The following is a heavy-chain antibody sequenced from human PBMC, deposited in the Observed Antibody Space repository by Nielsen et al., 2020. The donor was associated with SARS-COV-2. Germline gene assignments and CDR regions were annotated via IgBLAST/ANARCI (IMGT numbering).Heavy chain of an antibody. CDR2: IYYSGST. D-gene: IGHD1-26*01. CDR3: ARGPGSYFPAFDI. Sequence: SETLSLTCTVSGGSNSSSSYYWGWIRQPPGKGLEWIGSIYYSGSTYYNPSLKSRVTISVDTSKNQFSLKLSSVTAADTAVYYCARGPGSYFPAFDIWGQGTMVTVSS. J-gene: IGHJ3*02. V-gene: IGHV4-39*01. CDR1: GGSNSSSSYY.